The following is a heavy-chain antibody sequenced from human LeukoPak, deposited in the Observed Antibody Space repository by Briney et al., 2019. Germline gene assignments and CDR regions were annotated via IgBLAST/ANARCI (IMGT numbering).Heavy chain of an antibody. CDR1: GYTFTGYY. V-gene: IGHV1-8*02. J-gene: IGHJ4*02. CDR3: ARGTPPWGSTSWPAIDY. CDR2: MNPNSGNT. Sequence: ASVKVSCKASGYTFTGYYMHWVRQAPGQGLEWMGWMNPNSGNTGYAQKFQGRVTMTRNTSISTAYMELSSLRSEDTAVYYCARGTPPWGSTSWPAIDYWGQGTLVTVSS. D-gene: IGHD2-2*01.